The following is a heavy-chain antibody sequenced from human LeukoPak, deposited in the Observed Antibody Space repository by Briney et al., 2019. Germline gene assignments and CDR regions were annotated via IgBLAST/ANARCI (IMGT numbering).Heavy chain of an antibody. V-gene: IGHV3-23*01. J-gene: IGHJ4*02. CDR3: AKGGRYYYGSGSYYFFDY. CDR2: ISGSGSNI. CDR1: GFTFNSYA. Sequence: PGGSLRLSCAASGFTFNSYAMSWVRQAPGKGLEWVSGISGSGSNIYYADSVKGRFTISRDNSKNTLYLQMNSLRAEDTAVYYCAKGGRYYYGSGSYYFFDYWGQGTLVTVSS. D-gene: IGHD3-10*01.